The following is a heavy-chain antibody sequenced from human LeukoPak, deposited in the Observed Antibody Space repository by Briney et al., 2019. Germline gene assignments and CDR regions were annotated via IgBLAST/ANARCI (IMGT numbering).Heavy chain of an antibody. V-gene: IGHV4-30-4*08. CDR3: ARNYGSGELCCAFDI. J-gene: IGHJ3*02. CDR1: GGSISSGDYY. CDR2: IYYSGST. D-gene: IGHD3-10*01. Sequence: SQTLSLTCTVSGGSISSGDYYWSWIRQPPGKGLEWIGYIYYSGSTYYNPSLKSRVTISVDTSKNQFSLKLSSVTAADTAVYYCARNYGSGELCCAFDIWGQGTMVTVSS.